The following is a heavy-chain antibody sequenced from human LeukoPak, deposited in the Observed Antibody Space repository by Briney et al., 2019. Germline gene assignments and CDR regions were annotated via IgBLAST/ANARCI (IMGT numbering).Heavy chain of an antibody. CDR1: GYTFTGYY. Sequence: ALVKVSCKASGYTFTGYYMHWVRQAPGQGLEWMGWINPNSGGTNYAQKFQGRVTMTRDTSISTAYMEPSRLRSDDTAVYYCARDPAPLYCSSTSCYGQYNWFDPWGQGTLVTVSS. D-gene: IGHD2-2*01. J-gene: IGHJ5*02. V-gene: IGHV1-2*02. CDR3: ARDPAPLYCSSTSCYGQYNWFDP. CDR2: INPNSGGT.